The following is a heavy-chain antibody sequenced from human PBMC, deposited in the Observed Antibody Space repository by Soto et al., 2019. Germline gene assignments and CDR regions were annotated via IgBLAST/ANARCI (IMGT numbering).Heavy chain of an antibody. CDR1: GFSLSTSGVG. J-gene: IGHJ4*02. D-gene: IGHD6-19*01. CDR2: IYWDDDK. V-gene: IGHV2-5*02. CDR3: AHRLAAVAGTEGLYFDY. Sequence: SGPTLVKPTQTLTLTCTFSGFSLSTSGVGVGWIRQPPGKALEWLALIYWDDDKRYSPSLKSRLTITKDTSKNQVVLTMTNMDPVDTATYYCAHRLAAVAGTEGLYFDYWGQGTLVTVSS.